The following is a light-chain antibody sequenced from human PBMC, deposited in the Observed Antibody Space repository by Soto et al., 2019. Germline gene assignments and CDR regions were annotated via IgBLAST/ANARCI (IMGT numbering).Light chain of an antibody. CDR1: QSVNSNL. V-gene: IGKV3-20*01. J-gene: IGKJ1*01. CDR2: GAS. CDR3: QQYGTSPWT. Sequence: EIVLAQPPGTLSLSPGERAALSCRASQSVNSNLLAWYEQKPGQAPRLLIYGASSRATGIPDTFSGSGSGTDFTLTISRLEPGDFAVYYCQQYGTSPWTFGQGTNVDI.